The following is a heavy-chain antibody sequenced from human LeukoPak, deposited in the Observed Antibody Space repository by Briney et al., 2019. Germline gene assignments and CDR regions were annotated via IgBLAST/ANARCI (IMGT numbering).Heavy chain of an antibody. Sequence: ASVKVSCKASGYTFTGYYMHWVRQAPGQGLEWMGWINPNSGGTNYAQKFQGRVTMTRDTSISAAYMELSRLRSDDTAVYYCARDLIVVVPAAINNYYYGMDVWGQGTTVTVSS. CDR1: GYTFTGYY. CDR2: INPNSGGT. D-gene: IGHD2-2*02. V-gene: IGHV1-2*02. J-gene: IGHJ6*02. CDR3: ARDLIVVVPAAINNYYYGMDV.